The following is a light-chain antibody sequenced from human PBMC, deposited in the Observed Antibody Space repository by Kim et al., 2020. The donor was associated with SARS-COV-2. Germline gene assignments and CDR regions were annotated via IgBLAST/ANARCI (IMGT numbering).Light chain of an antibody. Sequence: ISNNLNWYQQKSGEGPKLLIYDASSLDTGVPSKFSGRESGTDFTFTINNLEPEDTATYFCQHYYGFPYTFGQGTKLEI. CDR3: QHYYGFPYT. CDR2: DAS. CDR1: ISNN. V-gene: IGKV1-33*01. J-gene: IGKJ2*01.